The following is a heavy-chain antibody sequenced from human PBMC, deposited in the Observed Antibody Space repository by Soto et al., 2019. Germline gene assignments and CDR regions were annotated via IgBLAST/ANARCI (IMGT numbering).Heavy chain of an antibody. V-gene: IGHV1-18*01. J-gene: IGHJ6*02. D-gene: IGHD2-15*01. CDR1: GYTFTSYG. Sequence: GASVKVSCKASGYTFTSYGISWVRQAPGQGLEWMGWISAYNGNTNYAQKLQGRVTMTTDTSTSTAYMELRSLRAEDTAVYYCAKGPLSWGPSPRTYYYYGMDVWGQGTTVTVSS. CDR3: AKGPLSWGPSPRTYYYYGMDV. CDR2: ISAYNGNT.